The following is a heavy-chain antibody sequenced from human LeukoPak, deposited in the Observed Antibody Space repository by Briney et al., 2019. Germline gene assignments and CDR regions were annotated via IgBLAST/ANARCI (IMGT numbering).Heavy chain of an antibody. CDR2: IYYSGST. CDR3: ARGLRGLLLNHPIDY. Sequence: PSETLSLTCTVSGGSISSSSYYWGWIRQPPGKGLEWIGSIYYSGSTYYNPSLKSRVTISVDTSKNQFSLKLSSVTAADTAVYYCARGLRGLLLNHPIDYWGQGTLVTVSS. J-gene: IGHJ4*02. D-gene: IGHD2-21*01. CDR1: GGSISSSSYY. V-gene: IGHV4-39*07.